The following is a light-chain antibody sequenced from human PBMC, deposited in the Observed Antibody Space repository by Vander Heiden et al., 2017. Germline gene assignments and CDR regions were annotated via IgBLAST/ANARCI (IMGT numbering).Light chain of an antibody. J-gene: IGKJ1*01. Sequence: EVVLTQSPGTLSLSPGERATLSCRASRSVSSRFLAWYQQKPGQAPRLLVYYVSTRATGIPDRFSGSGSGTDFTLTIRRLEPEDSAVYYCQQYASSRTFGQGTKVEI. V-gene: IGKV3-20*01. CDR2: YVS. CDR1: RSVSSRF. CDR3: QQYASSRT.